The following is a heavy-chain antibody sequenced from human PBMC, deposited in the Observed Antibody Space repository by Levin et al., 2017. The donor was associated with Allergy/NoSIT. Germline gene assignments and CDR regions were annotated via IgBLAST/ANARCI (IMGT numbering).Heavy chain of an antibody. J-gene: IGHJ4*02. CDR2: IYPGDSDT. V-gene: IGHV5-51*01. CDR1: GYSFTSYW. Sequence: NPGGSLRLSCKGSGYSFTSYWIGWVRQMPGKGLEWMGIIYPGDSDTRYSPSFKGQVTISVDKSISTAYLQWSSLKASDSALSYCAKLGYCSGGSCQSPGNWGQGTLVTVSS. D-gene: IGHD2-15*01. CDR3: AKLGYCSGGSCQSPGN.